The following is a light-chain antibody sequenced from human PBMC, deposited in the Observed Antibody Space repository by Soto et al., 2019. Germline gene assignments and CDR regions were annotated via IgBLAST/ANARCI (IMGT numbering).Light chain of an antibody. CDR1: QSVSSY. CDR2: DAS. CDR3: QQYNNWPPWT. Sequence: EIVLTQSPATLSLSPGERATLSCRASQSVSSYLAWYQQKPGQAPRLLIYDASNRATGIPVRFSGSGSGTDFTLTISSLEPEDFAVYYCQQYNNWPPWTFGQGTKVEIK. V-gene: IGKV3-11*01. J-gene: IGKJ1*01.